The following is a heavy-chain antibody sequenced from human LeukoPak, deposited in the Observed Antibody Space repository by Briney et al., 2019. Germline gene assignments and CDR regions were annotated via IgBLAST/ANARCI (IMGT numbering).Heavy chain of an antibody. D-gene: IGHD7-27*01. V-gene: IGHV3-7*01. Sequence: GGSLRLSCAASGFTFSSYWMNWVRQAPGKGLEWVANINQDGSEKYYVDSVKGRSIISRDNAKNSLDLQMSSLRVEDTAVYYCMCWGTDNHWGQGILVTVSS. CDR3: MCWGTDNH. J-gene: IGHJ4*02. CDR2: INQDGSEK. CDR1: GFTFSSYW.